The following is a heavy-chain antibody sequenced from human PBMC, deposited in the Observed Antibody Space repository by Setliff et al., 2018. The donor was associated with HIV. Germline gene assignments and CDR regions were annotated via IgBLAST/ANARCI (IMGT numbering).Heavy chain of an antibody. CDR1: GYNFTRNW. J-gene: IGHJ3*02. CDR2: IYPGDSDT. V-gene: IGHV5-51*01. CDR3: ASGPRAFDI. Sequence: PGESLKISCKGSGYNFTRNWIGWVRQMPGKGLEWMGIIYPGDSDTRYSPSFQGQVTISAEKSISTAYLQWSSLKASDTAIYYCASGPRAFDIRGRGTMVTVSS.